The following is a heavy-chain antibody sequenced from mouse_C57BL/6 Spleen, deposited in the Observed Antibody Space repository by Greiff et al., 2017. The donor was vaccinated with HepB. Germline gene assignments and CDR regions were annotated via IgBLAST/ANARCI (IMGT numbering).Heavy chain of an antibody. CDR3: ARSYDGSWFAY. CDR2: IYPGDGDT. CDR1: GYAFSSSW. J-gene: IGHJ3*01. D-gene: IGHD2-3*01. V-gene: IGHV1-82*01. Sequence: VQLQHSGPELVKPGASVKISCKASGYAFSSSWMNWVKQRPGKGLEWIGRIYPGDGDTNYNGKFKGKATLTADKSSSTAYMQLSSLTSEDSAVYFCARSYDGSWFAYWGQGTLVTVSA.